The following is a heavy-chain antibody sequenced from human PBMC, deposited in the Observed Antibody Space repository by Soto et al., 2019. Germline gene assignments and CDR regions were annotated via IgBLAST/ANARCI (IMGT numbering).Heavy chain of an antibody. J-gene: IGHJ4*02. CDR3: ARAYCSGGSCYSWQFDY. CDR2: INHSGST. D-gene: IGHD2-15*01. Sequence: QVQLRQWGAGLLKPSETLSLTCAVYGGSSRGYYWTGFRQPPGKGLGGMGEINHSGSTNYNPSLKSRVTKSVDTSKNQFSLKLSSVTAADTAVYYCARAYCSGGSCYSWQFDYWGQGTLVTVSS. CDR1: GGSSRGYY. V-gene: IGHV4-34*01.